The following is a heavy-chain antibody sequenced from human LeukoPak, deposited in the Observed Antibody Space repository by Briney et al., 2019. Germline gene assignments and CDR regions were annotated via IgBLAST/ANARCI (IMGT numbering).Heavy chain of an antibody. J-gene: IGHJ4*02. CDR1: GYTFTSYG. V-gene: IGHV1-18*01. D-gene: IGHD5-18*01. CDR2: ISAYNGNT. Sequence: GASVKVSCKASGYTFTSYGISWVRQAPGQGLEWMGWISAYNGNTNYEQKLQGRVTMTTDTSTSSAYMELRSLRSGDTAMYYCAREPPASYGYYFDYWGQGTLVTVSS. CDR3: AREPPASYGYYFDY.